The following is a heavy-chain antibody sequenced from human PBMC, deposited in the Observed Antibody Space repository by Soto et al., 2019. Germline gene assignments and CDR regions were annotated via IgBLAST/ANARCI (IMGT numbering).Heavy chain of an antibody. CDR1: GCTVSSCA. D-gene: IGHD2-15*01. CDR3: ARSYAAQV. V-gene: IGHV3-7*03. J-gene: IGHJ3*01. CDR2: IKQDGSEK. Sequence: VGSLRLSCASSGCTVSSCAMTCVRHAPGKWLEWVANIKQDGSEKNYVDSVKGRFTISRDNAKNSLYLEMNNLRVEDTAIYYCARSYAAQVGGQGT.